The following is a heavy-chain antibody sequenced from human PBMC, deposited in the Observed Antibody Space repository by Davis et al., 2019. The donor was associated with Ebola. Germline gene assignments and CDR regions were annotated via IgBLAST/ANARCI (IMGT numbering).Heavy chain of an antibody. CDR1: GYSFTSYW. V-gene: IGHV5-51*01. CDR2: IYPGDSDT. D-gene: IGHD2-2*01. Sequence: GGSLRLSCKGSGYSFTSYWIGWVRQMPGKGLEWMGIIYPGDSDTRYSPSFQGQVTISADKSISTAYLQWSSLKASDTAMYYCARHCSSTSCYPLYYYYGMDVWGQGTTVTVSS. J-gene: IGHJ6*02. CDR3: ARHCSSTSCYPLYYYYGMDV.